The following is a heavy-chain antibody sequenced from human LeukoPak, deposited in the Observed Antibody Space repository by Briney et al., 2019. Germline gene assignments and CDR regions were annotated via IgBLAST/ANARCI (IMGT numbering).Heavy chain of an antibody. CDR2: IIPIFGTA. J-gene: IGHJ4*02. Sequence: ASVKVSYKASAGTFSSYAISWVRQAPGQGLEWMGGIIPIFGTANYAQKFQGRVTITADESTSTAYMELSSLRSEDTAVYYCASEKVVSQCVEMGGYKYYFDYWGQGTLVTVSS. CDR3: ASEKVVSQCVEMGGYKYYFDY. CDR1: AGTFSSYA. D-gene: IGHD5-24*01. V-gene: IGHV1-69*13.